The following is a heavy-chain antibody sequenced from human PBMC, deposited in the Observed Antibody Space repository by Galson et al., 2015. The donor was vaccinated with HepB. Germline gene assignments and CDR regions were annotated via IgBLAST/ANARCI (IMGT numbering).Heavy chain of an antibody. CDR2: INPNTGVT. CDR1: GYTFTGYY. D-gene: IGHD6-13*01. J-gene: IGHJ4*02. V-gene: IGHV1-2*02. CDR3: ASEAAVGFVDY. Sequence: SVKVSCKASGYTFTGYYIHWVRQAPGQGLEWMGWINPNTGVTNYAQKFQGRVTMTRDTSISTAYMELSSLRSDDTAVFYCASEAAVGFVDYWGQGTLVTVSS.